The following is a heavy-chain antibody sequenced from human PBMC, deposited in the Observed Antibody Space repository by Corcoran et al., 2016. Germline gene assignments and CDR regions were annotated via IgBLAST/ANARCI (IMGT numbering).Heavy chain of an antibody. J-gene: IGHJ6*02. D-gene: IGHD3-10*02. CDR1: GYTFTSYY. CDR3: AGDVGLGSAGGDYYYGMDV. V-gene: IGHV1-46*01. Sequence: QVQLVQSGAEVKKPGASVKVSCKASGYTFTSYYMHWVRQAPGQGLEWKGIINPSGGSTSYAQKFQGRVTMTRDTSTSTVYMELSSLRSEDTAVYYGAGDVGLGSAGGDYYYGMDVWGQGTTVTVSS. CDR2: INPSGGST.